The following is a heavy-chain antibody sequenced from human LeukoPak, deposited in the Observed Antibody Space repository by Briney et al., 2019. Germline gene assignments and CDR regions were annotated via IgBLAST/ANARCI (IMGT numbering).Heavy chain of an antibody. J-gene: IGHJ6*03. Sequence: GGSLRLSCAASGFTFSSYAMSWVRQAPGKGLEWVSAISGSGGSTYYADSVKGRFTISRDNSKNTLYLQMNSLRAEDTAVYYCARVPDSYYYYYYYMDVWGKGTTVTVSS. V-gene: IGHV3-23*01. D-gene: IGHD5-18*01. CDR3: ARVPDSYYYYYYYMDV. CDR2: ISGSGGST. CDR1: GFTFSSYA.